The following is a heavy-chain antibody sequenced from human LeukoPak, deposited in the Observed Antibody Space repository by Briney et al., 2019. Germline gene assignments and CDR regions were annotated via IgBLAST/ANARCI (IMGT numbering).Heavy chain of an antibody. D-gene: IGHD3-22*01. J-gene: IGHJ4*02. Sequence: GGSLRLSCAASGFTFSSYSMNWVRQAPGKGLEWVSSISSSSSYIYYADSVKGRFTISRDNAKNSLYLQMNSLRAEDTAVYYCARDLYRIVVVPHYFDYWGQGTLVTVSS. CDR3: ARDLYRIVVVPHYFDY. CDR1: GFTFSSYS. V-gene: IGHV3-21*01. CDR2: ISSSSSYI.